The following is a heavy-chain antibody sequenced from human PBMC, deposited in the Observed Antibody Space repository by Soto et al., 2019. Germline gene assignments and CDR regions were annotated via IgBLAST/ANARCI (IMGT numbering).Heavy chain of an antibody. V-gene: IGHV3-33*01. J-gene: IGHJ5*02. CDR2: IWYDGSNQ. CDR3: ARDRGGLMTLATSSWLAP. Sequence: QVQLVESGGGVVQPGTSLRLSCAASGFNFRSYGMQWVRQAPGKGLEWVAVIWYDGSNQYYADSVKGRFTISRDNSKNTLKLQMNSLRAEDTAMYYSARDRGGLMTLATSSWLAPSGQGTLVTFSS. D-gene: IGHD2-2*01. CDR1: GFNFRSYG.